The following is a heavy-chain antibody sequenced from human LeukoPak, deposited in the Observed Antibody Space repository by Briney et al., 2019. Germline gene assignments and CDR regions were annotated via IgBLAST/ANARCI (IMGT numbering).Heavy chain of an antibody. Sequence: SETLSLTCTVSGGSISSYYWSWIQWENNYNPSLKSRVTISVDTSKNQFSLKLSSVTAADTAVYHCARRGFYYDSRGYYYFDYWGQGTLVTVSS. CDR1: GGSISSYY. V-gene: IGHV4-59*01. CDR3: ARRGFYYDSRGYYYFDY. J-gene: IGHJ4*02. D-gene: IGHD3-22*01. CDR2: WEN.